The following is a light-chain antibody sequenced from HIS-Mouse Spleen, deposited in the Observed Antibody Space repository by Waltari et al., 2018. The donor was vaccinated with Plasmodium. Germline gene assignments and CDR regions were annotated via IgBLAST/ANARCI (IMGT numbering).Light chain of an antibody. V-gene: IGLV3-10*01. CDR1: ACPKQY. Sequence: SYELTQPPSVSVSPGQTARITCSGDACPKQYAYWYQQKSGQAPVLVIYEDSKRPSGIPERFSGSSSGTMATLTISGAQVEDEADYYCYSTDSSGNHRVFGGGTKLTVL. CDR2: EDS. CDR3: YSTDSSGNHRV. J-gene: IGLJ3*02.